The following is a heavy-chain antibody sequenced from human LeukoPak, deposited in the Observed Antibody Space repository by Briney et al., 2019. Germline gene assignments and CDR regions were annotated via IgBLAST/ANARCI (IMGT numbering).Heavy chain of an antibody. Sequence: GGSLRLSCAASGFTFSSYWMNWVRQAPGKGLEWVANIKQDGSEKYYVDSVRGRFTISRDNAKNSLYLQMNSLRAEDTAVYYCASSLYSSGWSLNSGSFDIWGQGTMVTVSS. CDR1: GFTFSSYW. J-gene: IGHJ3*02. CDR2: IKQDGSEK. CDR3: ASSLYSSGWSLNSGSFDI. V-gene: IGHV3-7*03. D-gene: IGHD6-13*01.